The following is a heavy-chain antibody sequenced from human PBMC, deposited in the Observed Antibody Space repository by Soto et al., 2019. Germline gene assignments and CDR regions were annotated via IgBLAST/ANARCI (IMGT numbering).Heavy chain of an antibody. CDR1: GFTFSSYW. V-gene: IGHV3-7*05. CDR3: ARDLTLHTAMVPYYDCYYGMDV. J-gene: IGHJ6*02. D-gene: IGHD5-18*01. CDR2: IKQDGSEK. Sequence: EVQLVESGGGLVQPGGSLRLSCAASGFTFSSYWMSWVRQAPGKGLEWVANIKQDGSEKYYVDSVKGRFTISRDNAKNSLYLQMNSLRAEDTAVYYCARDLTLHTAMVPYYDCYYGMDVWGQGTTVTVSS.